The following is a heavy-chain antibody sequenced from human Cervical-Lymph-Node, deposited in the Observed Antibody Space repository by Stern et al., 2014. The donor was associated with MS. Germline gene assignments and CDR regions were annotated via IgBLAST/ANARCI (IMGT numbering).Heavy chain of an antibody. J-gene: IGHJ3*02. D-gene: IGHD3-16*02. Sequence: EVQLLESGGDLVQPGGSLRLSCAASGFTFNNYAIAWVRQAPGKGLEWVSAISGSGTSTYYADSVKGRFTISRDNSRDTLYLQMNSLRADDTAVYYCAKDYVWGTYRNDAFDIWGQGTMVTVSS. CDR3: AKDYVWGTYRNDAFDI. V-gene: IGHV3-23*01. CDR2: ISGSGTST. CDR1: GFTFNNYA.